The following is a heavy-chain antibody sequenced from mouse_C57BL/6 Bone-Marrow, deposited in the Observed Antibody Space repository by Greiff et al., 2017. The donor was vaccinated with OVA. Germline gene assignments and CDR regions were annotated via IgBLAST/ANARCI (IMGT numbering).Heavy chain of an antibody. CDR2: IYPSDSET. D-gene: IGHD2-12*01. CDR1: GYTFTSYW. J-gene: IGHJ2*01. V-gene: IGHV1-61*01. CDR3: ARSGYSEDRYFDY. Sequence: QPGAELVRPGGSVKLSCKASGYTFTSYWMDWVKQRPGQGLEWIGNIYPSDSETHYNQKFKDKATLTVDKSSSTAYMQLSSLTSEDSAVYYCARSGYSEDRYFDYWGQGTTLTVSS.